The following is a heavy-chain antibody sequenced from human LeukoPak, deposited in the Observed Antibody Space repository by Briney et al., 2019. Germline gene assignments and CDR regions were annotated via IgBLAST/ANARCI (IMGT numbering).Heavy chain of an antibody. V-gene: IGHV3-23*01. D-gene: IGHD5-12*01. CDR2: ISGSGTGT. J-gene: IGHJ4*02. CDR1: GFTFSSYA. Sequence: PGGSLRLSCAASGFTFSSYAMSWVRQAPGKGLEWVSAISGSGTGTYYADSVKGRFTISRDNSKNTLYLQMNSLRAEDTAVYYCAKDSRAYGGSDLDYWGQGTLVTVSS. CDR3: AKDSRAYGGSDLDY.